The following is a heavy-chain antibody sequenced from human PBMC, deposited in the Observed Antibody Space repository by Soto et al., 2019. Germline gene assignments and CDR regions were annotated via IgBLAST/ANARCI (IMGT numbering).Heavy chain of an antibody. Sequence: GGSLRLSCAASGFTFSSYVMHWVRQAPGKGLEWVAVISYDGSNKYYADSVKGRFTISRDNSKNTLYLQMNSLRAEDTAVYYCARDINPSYYYDSSGYYGGLDYWGQGTLVTVSS. J-gene: IGHJ4*02. CDR3: ARDINPSYYYDSSGYYGGLDY. V-gene: IGHV3-30-3*01. CDR1: GFTFSSYV. CDR2: ISYDGSNK. D-gene: IGHD3-22*01.